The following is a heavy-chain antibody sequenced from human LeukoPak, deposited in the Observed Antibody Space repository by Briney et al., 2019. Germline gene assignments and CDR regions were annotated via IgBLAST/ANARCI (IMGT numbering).Heavy chain of an antibody. CDR1: GGSISSGSCY. J-gene: IGHJ2*01. Sequence: SETLSLTCTVSGGSISSGSCYWSWIRQPAGKGLEWIGRIYTSGSTNYNPSLKSRVTISVDTSKNQFSLKLSSVTAADTAVYYCARDVVDYDFWSGYSYWYFDLWGRGTLVTVSS. D-gene: IGHD3-3*01. CDR2: IYTSGST. V-gene: IGHV4-61*02. CDR3: ARDVVDYDFWSGYSYWYFDL.